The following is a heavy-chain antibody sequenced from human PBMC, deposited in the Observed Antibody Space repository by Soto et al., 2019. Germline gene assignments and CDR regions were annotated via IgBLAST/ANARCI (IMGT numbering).Heavy chain of an antibody. D-gene: IGHD3-3*01. CDR3: AFRLRFLEWQQPISYGMDV. CDR1: GGTFSSYA. Sequence: QVQLVQSGAEVKKPGSSVKVSCKASGGTFSSYAISWVRQAPGQGLEWMGGIIPIFGTANYAQKFQGRVTITADESTSTAYMELSSLRSEDTAVYYCAFRLRFLEWQQPISYGMDVWGQGTTVTVSS. V-gene: IGHV1-69*12. J-gene: IGHJ6*02. CDR2: IIPIFGTA.